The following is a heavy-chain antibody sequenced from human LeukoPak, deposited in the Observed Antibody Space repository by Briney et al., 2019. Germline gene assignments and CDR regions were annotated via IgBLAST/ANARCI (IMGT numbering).Heavy chain of an antibody. D-gene: IGHD2-2*01. Sequence: PGGSLRLSCAASGFTFSSYWMSWVRQAPGKGLEWEANIKQDGSEKYYVDSVKGRFTISRDNAKNSLYLQMNSLRAEDTAVYYCAVLGYCSSTSCSDLLAYYYYCMDVWGQGTTVTVSS. V-gene: IGHV3-7*01. CDR2: IKQDGSEK. J-gene: IGHJ6*02. CDR1: GFTFSSYW. CDR3: AVLGYCSSTSCSDLLAYYYYCMDV.